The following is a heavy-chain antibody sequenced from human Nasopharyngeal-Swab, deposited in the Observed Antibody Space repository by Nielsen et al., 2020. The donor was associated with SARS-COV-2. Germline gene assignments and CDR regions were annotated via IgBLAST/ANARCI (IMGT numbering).Heavy chain of an antibody. CDR2: IYYSGST. J-gene: IGHJ5*02. CDR1: GGSISSSSYY. CDR3: ARHKSWNWGPVWFDP. V-gene: IGHV4-39*01. Sequence: SETLSLTCTVSGGSISSSSYYWGWIRQPPGKGLEWIGSIYYSGSTYYNPSLKSRVTISVDTSKNQFSLKLSSVTAADTAVYYCARHKSWNWGPVWFDPWGQGTLVTVSS. D-gene: IGHD7-27*01.